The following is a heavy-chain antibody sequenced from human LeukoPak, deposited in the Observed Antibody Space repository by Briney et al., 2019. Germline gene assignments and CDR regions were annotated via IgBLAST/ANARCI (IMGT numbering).Heavy chain of an antibody. V-gene: IGHV3-23*01. CDR3: AKELMRLDVGEGDPAFDY. J-gene: IGHJ4*02. D-gene: IGHD3-16*01. CDR1: GFSFSTYS. Sequence: GGSLRLSCAASGFSFSTYSFSWVRQAPGRGLEWVSGISASGGDTFYADSVKGRFTISRDNSKNTLSLQMNSLRAEDTAVYYCAKELMRLDVGEGDPAFDYWGQGTLVTVSS. CDR2: ISASGGDT.